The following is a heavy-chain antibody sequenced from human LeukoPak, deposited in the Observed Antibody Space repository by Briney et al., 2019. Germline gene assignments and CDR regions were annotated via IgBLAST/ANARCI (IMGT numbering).Heavy chain of an antibody. CDR3: AKYYDFWSGYRPTFDY. CDR2: IKQDGSEK. D-gene: IGHD3-3*01. V-gene: IGHV3-7*01. Sequence: PGRSLRLSCAASGISFRSYGMHWVRQAPGKGLEWVANIKQDGSEKYYVDSVKGRFTISRDNAKNSLYLQMNSLRAEDTAVYYCAKYYDFWSGYRPTFDYWGQGTLVTVSS. J-gene: IGHJ4*02. CDR1: GISFRSYG.